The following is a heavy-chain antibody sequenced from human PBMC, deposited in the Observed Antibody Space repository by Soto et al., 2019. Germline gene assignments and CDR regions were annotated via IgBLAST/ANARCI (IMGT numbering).Heavy chain of an antibody. Sequence: RASVKVSCKASGYTFTSYYMHWVRQAPGQGLEWMGIINPSGGSTSYAQKFQGRVTMTRDTSTSTVYMELSSLRSEDTAVYYCARDGGIQLWPGNYYYYGMDVWGQGTTVTVSS. CDR3: ARDGGIQLWPGNYYYYGMDV. V-gene: IGHV1-46*01. D-gene: IGHD5-18*01. J-gene: IGHJ6*02. CDR2: INPSGGST. CDR1: GYTFTSYY.